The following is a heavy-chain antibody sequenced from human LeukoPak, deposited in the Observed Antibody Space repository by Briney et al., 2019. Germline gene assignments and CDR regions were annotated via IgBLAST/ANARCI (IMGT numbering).Heavy chain of an antibody. J-gene: IGHJ4*02. D-gene: IGHD4-17*01. CDR3: ARLYDYGDSKYCFDY. CDR1: GYSFTSYW. Sequence: GESLKISCKGSGYSFTSYWIGWVRQMPGKGLEWMGIIYPGDSDTRYSPSFQGQVTISADKSISTAYLQWSSLKASDTAMYYCARLYDYGDSKYCFDYWGQGTLVTVSS. CDR2: IYPGDSDT. V-gene: IGHV5-51*01.